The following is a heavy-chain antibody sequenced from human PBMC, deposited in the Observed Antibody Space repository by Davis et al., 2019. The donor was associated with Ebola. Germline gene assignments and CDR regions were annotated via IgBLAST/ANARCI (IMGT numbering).Heavy chain of an antibody. CDR1: GYTFTSYG. V-gene: IGHV1-18*01. Sequence: ASVKVSCKASGYTFTSYGISWVRQAPGQGLEWMGWISAYNGNTNYAQKLQGRVTMTTDTSTSTAYMELRSLRSDDTAVYYCARAQTGYYFDSSDSPTWFDPWGQGTLVIVSS. D-gene: IGHD3-22*01. J-gene: IGHJ5*02. CDR2: ISAYNGNT. CDR3: ARAQTGYYFDSSDSPTWFDP.